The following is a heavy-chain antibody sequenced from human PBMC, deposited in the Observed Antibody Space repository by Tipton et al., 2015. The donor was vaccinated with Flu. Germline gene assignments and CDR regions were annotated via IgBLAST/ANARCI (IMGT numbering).Heavy chain of an antibody. CDR3: ARRDYSNYVSEPKNWFDS. D-gene: IGHD4-11*01. Sequence: TLSLTCAVYGGSLTDDYWSWIRQSPGRGLEWIGNVHPTWNTYYNPSLTSRVTITVDRPKNHFSLRLTSVTAADTAVYYCARRDYSNYVSEPKNWFDSWGQGILVTVSS. J-gene: IGHJ5*01. CDR2: VHPTWNT. CDR1: GGSLTDDY. V-gene: IGHV4-34*09.